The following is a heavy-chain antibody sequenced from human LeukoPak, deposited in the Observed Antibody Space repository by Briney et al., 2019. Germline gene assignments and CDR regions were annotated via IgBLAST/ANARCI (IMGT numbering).Heavy chain of an antibody. CDR1: GFTFSNHA. D-gene: IGHD5-12*01. CDR3: AKHIATGYNGCAHNY. CDR2: ISGSGGVT. Sequence: GGSLRLSCAASGFTFSNHAMSWVRQAPGKGLEWVSAISGSGGVTFYADSVRGRFTISRDNSKNTLYLQMNSLRADDTAIYYCAKHIATGYNGCAHNYWGQGTLVTVAS. J-gene: IGHJ4*02. V-gene: IGHV3-23*01.